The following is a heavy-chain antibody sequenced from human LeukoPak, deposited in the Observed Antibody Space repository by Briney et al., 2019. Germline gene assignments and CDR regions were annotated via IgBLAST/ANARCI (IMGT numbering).Heavy chain of an antibody. CDR2: VIPVLGMA. J-gene: IGHJ5*02. CDR1: GYTFTSYG. D-gene: IGHD3-22*01. CDR3: ASLYYDNSGYFSWLDP. Sequence: SVKVSCKASGYTFTSYGISWVRQAPGQGLEWVGRVIPVLGMATHAQSFQGRVTITADKSTSTAYMELGSLRSEDTAVYYCASLYYDNSGYFSWLDPWGQGTLVTVSS. V-gene: IGHV1-69*04.